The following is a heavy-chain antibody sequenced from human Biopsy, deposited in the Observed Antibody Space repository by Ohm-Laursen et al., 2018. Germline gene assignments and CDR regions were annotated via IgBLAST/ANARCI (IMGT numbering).Heavy chain of an antibody. Sequence: PGTLFLTCTVSGGSFTGHYWSWIRQPPGKGLEWIGHISYTGYTSYNASLKSRVTISVDTSRNHFSLRLSSLTAADTAVYYCARDRGYYSDRTVPGYFDLWGRGTLVTVS. J-gene: IGHJ2*01. CDR2: ISYTGYT. CDR1: GGSFTGHY. CDR3: ARDRGYYSDRTVPGYFDL. V-gene: IGHV4-59*11. D-gene: IGHD3-22*01.